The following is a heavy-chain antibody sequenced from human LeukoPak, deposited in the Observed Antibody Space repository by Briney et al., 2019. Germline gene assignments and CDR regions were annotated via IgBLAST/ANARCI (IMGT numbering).Heavy chain of an antibody. CDR3: ARERRGITMVRGPPRDYFDY. V-gene: IGHV4-34*01. J-gene: IGHJ4*02. Sequence: PSETLSLTCAVYGGSFSGYYWSWIRQPPGKGLEWIGEINHSGSTNYNPSLKSRVTMSVDTSKNQFSLKLSSVTAADTAVYYCARERRGITMVRGPPRDYFDYWGQGTLVTVSS. CDR1: GGSFSGYY. D-gene: IGHD3-10*01. CDR2: INHSGST.